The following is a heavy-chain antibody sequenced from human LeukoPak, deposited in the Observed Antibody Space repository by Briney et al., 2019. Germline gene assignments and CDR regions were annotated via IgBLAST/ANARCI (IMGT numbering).Heavy chain of an antibody. D-gene: IGHD5-18*01. V-gene: IGHV1-69*01. CDR2: IIPIFGTA. CDR1: GGTFSSYA. J-gene: IGHJ6*03. Sequence: SVKVSCKASGGTFSSYAISWVRQAPGQGLEWMGGIIPIFGTANYAQKFQGRVTITADESTSTAYMELSSLRYEDTAVYYCARDFVDTAMAGLVGYMDVWGKGTTVTVSS. CDR3: ARDFVDTAMAGLVGYMDV.